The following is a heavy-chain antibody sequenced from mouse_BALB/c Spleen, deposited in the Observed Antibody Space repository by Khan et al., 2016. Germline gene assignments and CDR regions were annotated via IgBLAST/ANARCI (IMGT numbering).Heavy chain of an antibody. J-gene: IGHJ4*01. CDR2: INTNTGEA. CDR3: ARPDY. V-gene: IGHV9-3-1*01. Sequence: QIQLVQSGPELKKPGETIKISCTASGYTFTRYGMNWVKQAPGKGLKWMGWINTNTGEAAYADDFKGRFAFSVENSARTAYLQINNLKNEDTGTYFCARPDYWGQGTSVTVSS. CDR1: GYTFTRYG.